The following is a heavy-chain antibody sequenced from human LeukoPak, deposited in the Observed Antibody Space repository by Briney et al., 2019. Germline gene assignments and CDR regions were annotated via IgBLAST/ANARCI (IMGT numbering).Heavy chain of an antibody. CDR1: GGSISGSNW. CDR2: IYHTGST. J-gene: IGHJ4*02. D-gene: IGHD5/OR15-5a*01. CDR3: ATRYSVWPK. V-gene: IGHV4-4*02. Sequence: SGTLSLTCAVSGGSISGSNWCWWSWVRQPPGKGLEWIGEIYHTGSTNYNPSLKSRVTISLDKSKNQFSLTLTSVTAADTAMYYCATRYSVWPKWGPGTRVTVST.